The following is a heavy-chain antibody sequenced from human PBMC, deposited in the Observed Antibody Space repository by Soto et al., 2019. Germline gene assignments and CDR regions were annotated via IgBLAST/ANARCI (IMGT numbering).Heavy chain of an antibody. J-gene: IGHJ4*02. Sequence: QVQLVQSGAEVKKPGASVKVSYKSSGYTFTSYDINWVRQATGQGLEWMGWMNPNSGNTGYAAKFQGRVTMTRNTPISTAYMELSSLGYEDTDVYYCAREVSWSVSDWGQGTLVTVSS. CDR1: GYTFTSYD. CDR3: AREVSWSVSD. D-gene: IGHD1-20*01. V-gene: IGHV1-8*01. CDR2: MNPNSGNT.